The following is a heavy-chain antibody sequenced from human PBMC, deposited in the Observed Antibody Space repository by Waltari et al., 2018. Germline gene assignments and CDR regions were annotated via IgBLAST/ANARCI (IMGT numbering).Heavy chain of an antibody. Sequence: EVQLVESGGALVQPGGSLRRSCAASGFMFCSHWMTWVRQAPGEGLEWVANINQDGSEKNYLDSVKGRFTISRDNAKNSLYLQMNSLTVEDTAAYYCSAGMHVWGQGTTVIVSS. CDR1: GFMFCSHW. CDR3: SAGMHV. CDR2: INQDGSEK. J-gene: IGHJ6*02. V-gene: IGHV3-7*01.